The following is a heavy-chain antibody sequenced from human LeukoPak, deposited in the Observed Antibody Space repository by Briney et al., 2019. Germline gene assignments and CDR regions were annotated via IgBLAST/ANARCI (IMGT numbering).Heavy chain of an antibody. D-gene: IGHD3-3*01. J-gene: IGHJ3*01. CDR1: GFTFRKYT. CDR3: VKGNTIFGEEAFDF. Sequence: PGGSLRLSCSASGFTFRKYTMHWVRQAPGKGLEYVSAVSSNGGTTYYSDSVKGRFTVSRDNSKSLSNLQMSSLKPEDTAVYYCVKGNTIFGEEAFDFWGQGTMVTVSS. V-gene: IGHV3-64D*09. CDR2: VSSNGGTT.